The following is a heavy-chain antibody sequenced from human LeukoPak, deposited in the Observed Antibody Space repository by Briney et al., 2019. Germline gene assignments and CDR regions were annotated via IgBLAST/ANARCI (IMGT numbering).Heavy chain of an antibody. CDR1: GGSISSGDYY. CDR3: ARLQGRGDNYLDF. Sequence: SETLSLTCTVSGGSISSGDYYWSWIRQPPGKGLEWIGYIYYSGSTYYNPSLKSRVTISVDTSKNQFSLKLSSVTAADTAVYYCARLQGRGDNYLDFWGQGALVTVSS. J-gene: IGHJ4*02. V-gene: IGHV4-30-4*01. D-gene: IGHD7-27*01. CDR2: IYYSGST.